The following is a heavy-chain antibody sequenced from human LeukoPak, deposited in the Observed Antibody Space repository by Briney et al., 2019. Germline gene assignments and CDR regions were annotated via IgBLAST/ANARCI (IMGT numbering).Heavy chain of an antibody. D-gene: IGHD4-17*01. CDR2: ISYDGSNK. J-gene: IGHJ3*02. CDR1: GFTFSSYA. CDR3: ARPLDYGDYLNAFDI. V-gene: IGHV3-30-3*01. Sequence: GGSLRLSCAASGFTFSSYAMHWVRQAPGKGLEWVAVISYDGSNKYYADSVKGRFTISRDNSKNTLYLRMNSLRAEDTAVYYCARPLDYGDYLNAFDIWGQGTMVTVSS.